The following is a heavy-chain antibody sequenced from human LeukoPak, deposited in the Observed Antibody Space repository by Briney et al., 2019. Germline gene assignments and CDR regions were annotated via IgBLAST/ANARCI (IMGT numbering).Heavy chain of an antibody. CDR3: ARLASEYTAMVPLDY. D-gene: IGHD5-18*01. Sequence: SVKVSCTASGGTFSSYAISWVRQAPGQGLEWMGGIIPIFGTANYAQKFQGRVTVTTDESTGTAYMELSSLRSEDTAVYYCARLASEYTAMVPLDYWGQGTLVTVSS. J-gene: IGHJ4*02. V-gene: IGHV1-69*05. CDR1: GGTFSSYA. CDR2: IIPIFGTA.